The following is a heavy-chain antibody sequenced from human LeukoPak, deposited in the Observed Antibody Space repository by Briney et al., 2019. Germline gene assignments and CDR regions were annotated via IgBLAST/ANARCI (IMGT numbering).Heavy chain of an antibody. CDR1: GFTVSSNY. J-gene: IGHJ6*02. CDR3: ARAGWLRFTTTEELDLDV. V-gene: IGHV3-53*01. Sequence: GGSLRLSCAASGFTVSSNYMSWVRQAPGKGLEWASVFYGGGRTYYADSVKGRFTISRDNFKNTLYLQMNSVRPEDTAVYYCARAGWLRFTTTEELDLDVWGQGTTVTVSS. CDR2: FYGGGRT. D-gene: IGHD5-12*01.